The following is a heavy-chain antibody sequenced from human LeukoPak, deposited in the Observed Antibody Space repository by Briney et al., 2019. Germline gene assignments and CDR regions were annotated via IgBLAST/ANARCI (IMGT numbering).Heavy chain of an antibody. V-gene: IGHV3-30*18. CDR3: AKGRRMITFGGVIVHDAFDI. Sequence: GGSLRLSCAASGFTFSSYGMHWVRQAPGKGLEWVAVISYDGSNKYYADSVKGRFTISRDNSKNTLYLQMNSLRAEDTAVYYCAKGRRMITFGGVIVHDAFDIWGQGTMVTVSS. CDR1: GFTFSSYG. D-gene: IGHD3-16*02. CDR2: ISYDGSNK. J-gene: IGHJ3*02.